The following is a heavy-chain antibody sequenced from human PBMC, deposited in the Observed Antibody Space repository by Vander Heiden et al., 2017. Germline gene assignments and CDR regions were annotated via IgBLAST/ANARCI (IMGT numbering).Heavy chain of an antibody. V-gene: IGHV3-30*04. CDR3: ARDWELEYYGSGSPCY. J-gene: IGHJ4*02. D-gene: IGHD3-10*01. CDR1: GCTFSSYA. Sequence: QVQLVESGGGVAQPGGSLRLSCAASGCTFSSYAMHWVRQAPGKGLEWVAVISYDGSNKYYADSVKGRFTISRDNSKNTLYLQMNSLRAEDTAVYYCARDWELEYYGSGSPCYWGQGTLVAVSS. CDR2: ISYDGSNK.